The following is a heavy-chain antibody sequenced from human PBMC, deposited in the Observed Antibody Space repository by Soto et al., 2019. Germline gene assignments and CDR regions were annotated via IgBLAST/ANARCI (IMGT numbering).Heavy chain of an antibody. CDR3: ARILGYCSSTSCYVSWFDP. CDR1: GGSISSGGYY. J-gene: IGHJ5*02. V-gene: IGHV4-31*03. D-gene: IGHD2-2*01. Sequence: SETLSLTCTVSGGSISSGGYYWSWIRQHPGKGLEWIGYIYYSGSTYYNPSLKSRVTISVDTSKNQFSLKLSSVTAADTAVYYCARILGYCSSTSCYVSWFDPWGQGTLVTVSS. CDR2: IYYSGST.